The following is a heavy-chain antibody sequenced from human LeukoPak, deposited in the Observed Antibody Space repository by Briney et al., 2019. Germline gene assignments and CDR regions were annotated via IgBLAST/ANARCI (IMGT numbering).Heavy chain of an antibody. Sequence: PAGSLRLSCAASGFTFSSYEMNWVRQATGKGLEWVSYISSSGSTIYYADSVKGRFTISRDNAKNSLYLQMNSLRAEDTAVYYCARPPHNWNYYFDYWGQGTLVTVSS. CDR3: ARPPHNWNYYFDY. J-gene: IGHJ4*02. V-gene: IGHV3-48*03. D-gene: IGHD1-7*01. CDR1: GFTFSSYE. CDR2: ISSSGSTI.